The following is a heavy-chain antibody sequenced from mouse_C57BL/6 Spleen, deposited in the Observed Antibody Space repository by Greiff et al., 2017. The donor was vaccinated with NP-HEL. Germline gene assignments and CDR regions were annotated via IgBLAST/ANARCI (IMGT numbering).Heavy chain of an antibody. Sequence: QVQLQQPGAELVRPGSSVKLSCKASGYTFTSYWMDWVKQRPGQGLEWIGNIYPSDSETHYNQKFKDKATLTVDKSSSTAYMQLSSLTSEDSAVYYCARRGDYDWFAYWGQGTLVTVSA. J-gene: IGHJ3*01. CDR2: IYPSDSET. V-gene: IGHV1-61*01. CDR1: GYTFTSYW. CDR3: ARRGDYDWFAY. D-gene: IGHD2-4*01.